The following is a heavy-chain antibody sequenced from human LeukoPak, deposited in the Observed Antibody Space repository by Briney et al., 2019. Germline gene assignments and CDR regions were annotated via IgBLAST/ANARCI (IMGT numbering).Heavy chain of an antibody. CDR1: GYTFTGYY. D-gene: IGHD3-22*01. CDR3: ARGPPTRVVVITTGDFDY. CDR2: INPNSGVT. V-gene: IGHV1-2*02. Sequence: ASVKVSCKASGYTFTGYYLHWVRQAPGQGLEWMGWINPNSGVTKFAQKFQGRVTVTRDTSISTAYMELRRLRSDDRAVYYCARGPPTRVVVITTGDFDYWVRGPLVTVSS. J-gene: IGHJ4*02.